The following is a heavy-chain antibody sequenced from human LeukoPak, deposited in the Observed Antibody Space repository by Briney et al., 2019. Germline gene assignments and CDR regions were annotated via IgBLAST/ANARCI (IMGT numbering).Heavy chain of an antibody. CDR3: ARGRDY. Sequence: SETLSLTCTVSGGSISTYSCSWIRQPPGKGLEWIGFINYSETTNYNPSLKSRVTISIDTSKNQFSLKLTSVTAADTAEYYCARGRDYWGQGTLVTVSS. J-gene: IGHJ4*02. CDR1: GGSISTYS. CDR2: INYSETT. V-gene: IGHV4-59*01.